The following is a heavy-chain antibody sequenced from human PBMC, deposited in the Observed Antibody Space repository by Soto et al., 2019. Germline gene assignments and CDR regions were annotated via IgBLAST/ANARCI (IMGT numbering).Heavy chain of an antibody. CDR2: ISGSGGST. CDR1: GFTFSSYA. CDR3: AKAAYDSSGYPDAFDI. Sequence: EVQLLESGGGLVQPGGSLRLSCAASGFTFSSYAMSWVRQAPGKGLEWVSAISGSGGSTYYADSVKGRFTISRDNSKNTLYLQMNSLRAEDTAVYYCAKAAYDSSGYPDAFDIWGQGIMVTVSS. V-gene: IGHV3-23*01. D-gene: IGHD3-22*01. J-gene: IGHJ3*02.